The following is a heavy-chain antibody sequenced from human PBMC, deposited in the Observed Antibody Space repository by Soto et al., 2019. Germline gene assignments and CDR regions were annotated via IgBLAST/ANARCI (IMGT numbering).Heavy chain of an antibody. V-gene: IGHV4-59*08. Sequence: SETLSLTCTVSGGSISSYYWSWIRQPPGKGLEWIGYIYYSGSTNYNPSLKSRVTISVDTSKNQFSLKLSSVTAADTAVYYCARHRLEIDYAESSFDYWGQGTLVTVSS. CDR1: GGSISSYY. J-gene: IGHJ4*02. CDR2: IYYSGST. D-gene: IGHD4-17*01. CDR3: ARHRLEIDYAESSFDY.